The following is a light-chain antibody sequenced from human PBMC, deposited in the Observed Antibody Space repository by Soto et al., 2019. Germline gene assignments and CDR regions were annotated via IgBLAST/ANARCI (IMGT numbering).Light chain of an antibody. V-gene: IGLV4-69*01. Sequence: QPVLTQSPSASASLGASVKLTCTLSSGHSTYAIAWHQQQPEKGPRYLMKLNSDGSHSKGDGIPDRFSGSSSGAERYLTISCRQSEDEADYSCQTWGTGIQVLFGGGTTLTVL. CDR2: LNSDGSH. CDR3: QTWGTGIQVL. CDR1: SGHSTYA. J-gene: IGLJ2*01.